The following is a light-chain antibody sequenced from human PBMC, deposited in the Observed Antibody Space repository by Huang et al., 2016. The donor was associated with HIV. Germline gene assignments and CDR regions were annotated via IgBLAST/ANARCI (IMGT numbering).Light chain of an antibody. J-gene: IGKJ1*01. V-gene: IGKV1-39*01. Sequence: DIQMTQSPSSLSASVGDRVTITCRASQSISRFLNWYQQKPGTAPKLLIYGASSLQGGVPSRFIGSGSGTDFTLTINSLQPEDFATYYCQQSYKTFGQGTKVEMK. CDR3: QQSYKT. CDR2: GAS. CDR1: QSISRF.